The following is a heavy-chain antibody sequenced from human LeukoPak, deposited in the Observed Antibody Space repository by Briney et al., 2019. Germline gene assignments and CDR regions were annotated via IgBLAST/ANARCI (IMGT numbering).Heavy chain of an antibody. D-gene: IGHD2-15*01. CDR3: ARGFGGTCYTDGFDI. CDR1: GGSLTGYF. Sequence: SETLSLTCAVSGGSLTGYFWTWIRQAPGKGLEWIGHFYYSGSTYHNPSLESRVSISIDTSKTQFSLELNSVTAADTAVYYCARGFGGTCYTDGFDIWGQGTLVTVSS. J-gene: IGHJ3*02. CDR2: FYYSGST. V-gene: IGHV4-59*01.